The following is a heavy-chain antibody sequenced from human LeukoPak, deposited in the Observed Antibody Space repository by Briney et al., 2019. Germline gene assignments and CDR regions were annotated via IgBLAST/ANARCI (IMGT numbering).Heavy chain of an antibody. CDR1: GFNFSNYG. D-gene: IGHD3-10*01. CDR2: ISYDGSSK. Sequence: GGSLRLSCAASGFNFSNYGMHWVRQAPGKGLEWVAIISYDGSSKYYGDSVKGRFTISRDNSKNTLYLQMNSLKTEDTAVYYCATEYFGSNNYWGQGSLVTVSS. J-gene: IGHJ4*02. V-gene: IGHV3-30*03. CDR3: ATEYFGSNNY.